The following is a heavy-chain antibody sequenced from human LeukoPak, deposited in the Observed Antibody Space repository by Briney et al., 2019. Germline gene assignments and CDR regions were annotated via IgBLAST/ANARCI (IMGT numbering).Heavy chain of an antibody. CDR2: IYHSGST. J-gene: IGHJ4*02. CDR1: GGSISSGGYY. Sequence: SETLSLTCTVSGGSISSGGYYWSWIRQPPGKGLEWIGYIYHSGSTNYNPSLKSRVTISLDTSKNQFSLKLSSVTAADTAVFYCARGRYLPLYFDYWGQGTLVTVSS. V-gene: IGHV4-30-2*01. CDR3: ARGRYLPLYFDY. D-gene: IGHD3-16*02.